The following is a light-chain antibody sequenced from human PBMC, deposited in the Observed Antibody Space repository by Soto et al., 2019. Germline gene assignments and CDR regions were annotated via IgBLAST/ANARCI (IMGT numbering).Light chain of an antibody. CDR3: QQRTNRPPIT. V-gene: IGKV3-11*01. J-gene: IGKJ5*01. CDR1: QSVSSY. Sequence: IVLTQSPVTLSLAPCERATLSCRSSQSVSSYLAWYQQRPGQAPRLLIFDTSNRATDIPARFSGSGSGTDFTLTISGLEPEDFAVYYCQQRTNRPPITFGQGTRLEIK. CDR2: DTS.